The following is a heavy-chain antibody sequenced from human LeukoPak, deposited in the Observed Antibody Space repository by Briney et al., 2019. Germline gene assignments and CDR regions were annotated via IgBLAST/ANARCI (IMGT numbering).Heavy chain of an antibody. CDR3: ARETSLYCSGNDCYWAFDR. CDR2: IKQDESKT. CDR1: GFTFGNHW. Sequence: GGSLRLXCVASGFTFGNHWMSWVRQAPGKGLEWVANIKQDESKTYYVDSVKGRFTISRDNAKNSLYLQINSLRAEDTAVYYCARETSLYCSGNDCYWAFDRWGQGTLVTVSS. J-gene: IGHJ5*02. V-gene: IGHV3-7*01. D-gene: IGHD2-2*01.